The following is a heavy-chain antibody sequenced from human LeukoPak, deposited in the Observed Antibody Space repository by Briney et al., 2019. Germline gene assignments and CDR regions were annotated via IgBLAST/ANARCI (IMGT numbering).Heavy chain of an antibody. J-gene: IGHJ4*02. V-gene: IGHV3-9*01. CDR3: AKGLYYDSSGPFDY. CDR1: GFTFDDYA. Sequence: GRSLRLSCAASGFTFDDYAMHWVRQAPGKGLEWVSGISWNSGSIGYVDSVKGRFTISRDNAKKSLYLQMNSLRAEDTVWYYCAKGLYYDSSGPFDYWGQGTLVTVSS. D-gene: IGHD3-22*01. CDR2: ISWNSGSI.